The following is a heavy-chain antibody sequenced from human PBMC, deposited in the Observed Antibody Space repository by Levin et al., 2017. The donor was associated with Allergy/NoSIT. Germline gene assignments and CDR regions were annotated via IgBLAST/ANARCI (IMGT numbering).Heavy chain of an antibody. Sequence: PGESLKISCAASGFTVSSNYMSWVRQAPGKGLEWVSVIYSGGSTYYADSVKGRFTISRDNSKNTLYLQMNSLRAEDTAVYYCAREIKRGYSYGDGDYFDYWGQGTLVTVSS. D-gene: IGHD5-18*01. J-gene: IGHJ4*02. V-gene: IGHV3-66*02. CDR1: GFTVSSNY. CDR3: AREIKRGYSYGDGDYFDY. CDR2: IYSGGST.